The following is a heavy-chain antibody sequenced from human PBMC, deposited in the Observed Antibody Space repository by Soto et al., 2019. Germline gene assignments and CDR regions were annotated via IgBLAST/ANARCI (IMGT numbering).Heavy chain of an antibody. Sequence: SVKVSCKASGYTFTRYAISWVRQAPGQGLEWMGGIIPIFGSANYAPKFQGRVTLTADESTSTAFMEVSSLRSGDTAVYYCAGTREIPYYHGMDVWGQGTTVTVSS. CDR2: IIPIFGSA. D-gene: IGHD2-2*02. CDR1: GYTFTRYA. J-gene: IGHJ6*02. V-gene: IGHV1-69*13. CDR3: AGTREIPYYHGMDV.